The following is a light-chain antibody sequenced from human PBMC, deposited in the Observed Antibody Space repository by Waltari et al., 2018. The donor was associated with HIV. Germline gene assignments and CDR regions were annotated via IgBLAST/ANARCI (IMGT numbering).Light chain of an antibody. Sequence: EIVLTQSPGTLSLSPGERATLSCRASQSVSSSYLAWYQQRPGQAPRLLISGASSRATGISDRFSGSGSGTDFTRAISRLEPEDFAVYYCQQYGSSPPYTFGQGTKLEIK. CDR3: QQYGSSPPYT. CDR1: QSVSSSY. V-gene: IGKV3-20*01. J-gene: IGKJ2*01. CDR2: GAS.